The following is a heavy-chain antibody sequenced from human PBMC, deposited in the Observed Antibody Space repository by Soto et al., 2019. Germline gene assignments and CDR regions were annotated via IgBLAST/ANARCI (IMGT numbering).Heavy chain of an antibody. Sequence: PGGALRLSCAASGFSLSDYYMNWVRQAPGKGLEWVSSISSSSSDINYADSVKGRFTISRDNAKNSLYLQMNSLRAEDTAIYFCAREPIYSDNSGYYSAAFDIWGQGTMVTVSS. J-gene: IGHJ3*02. CDR2: ISSSSSDI. V-gene: IGHV3-21*01. D-gene: IGHD3-22*01. CDR1: GFSLSDYY. CDR3: AREPIYSDNSGYYSAAFDI.